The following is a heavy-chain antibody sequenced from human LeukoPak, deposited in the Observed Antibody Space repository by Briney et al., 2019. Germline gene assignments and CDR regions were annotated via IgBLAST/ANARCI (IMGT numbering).Heavy chain of an antibody. CDR2: ITNSGNSK. CDR1: EFTFSSYS. D-gene: IGHD3-22*01. CDR3: ARTRGSGYLTFDY. Sequence: PGGSLRLSCAASEFTFSSYSMNWVRQAPGKGLEWVSYITNSGNSKSYADSVKGRFTISRDNTKNSLYLQMNGLRAEDTAVYYCARTRGSGYLTFDYWGQGILVTVPS. J-gene: IGHJ4*02. V-gene: IGHV3-48*01.